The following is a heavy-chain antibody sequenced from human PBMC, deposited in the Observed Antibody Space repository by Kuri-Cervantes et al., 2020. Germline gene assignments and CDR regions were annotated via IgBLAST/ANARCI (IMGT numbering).Heavy chain of an antibody. V-gene: IGHV3-13*01. CDR1: GFTFSSYD. D-gene: IGHD4-17*01. CDR3: AKSPRVYYGDYPPDY. Sequence: GESLKISCAASGFTFSSYDMHWVRQATGKGLEWVSAIGTAGDTYYPGSVKGRFTISRENAKNSLYLQMNSLRAEDTAVYYCAKSPRVYYGDYPPDYWGQGTLVTVSS. CDR2: IGTAGDT. J-gene: IGHJ4*02.